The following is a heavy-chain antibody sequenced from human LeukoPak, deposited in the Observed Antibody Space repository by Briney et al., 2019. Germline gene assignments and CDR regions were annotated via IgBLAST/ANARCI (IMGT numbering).Heavy chain of an antibody. CDR3: ARSTIFGVAPGIYYMDV. CDR1: GGSFSGYY. CDR2: INHSGST. D-gene: IGHD3-3*01. J-gene: IGHJ6*03. Sequence: SETLSLTCAVYGGSFSGYYWSWIRQPPGKGLEWIGEINHSGSTNYNPSLKSRVTISVDTSKNQFSLKLSSVTAADTAVYYCARSTIFGVAPGIYYMDVWGKGTTVTVSS. V-gene: IGHV4-34*01.